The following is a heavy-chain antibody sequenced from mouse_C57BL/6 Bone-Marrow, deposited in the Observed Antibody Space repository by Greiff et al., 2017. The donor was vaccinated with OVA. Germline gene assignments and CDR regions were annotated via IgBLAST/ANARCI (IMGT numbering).Heavy chain of an antibody. Sequence: VQLQQSGAELVRPGASVKLSCTVSGFNIKDDYMHWVKQRPEQGLEWIGWIDPENGDTEYASKFQGKATITADTSSNTAYLQLSSLTSEDTAVYYCRTVTLDYWGQGTTLTVSS. V-gene: IGHV14-4*01. D-gene: IGHD1-1*01. CDR3: RTVTLDY. CDR1: GFNIKDDY. CDR2: IDPENGDT. J-gene: IGHJ2*01.